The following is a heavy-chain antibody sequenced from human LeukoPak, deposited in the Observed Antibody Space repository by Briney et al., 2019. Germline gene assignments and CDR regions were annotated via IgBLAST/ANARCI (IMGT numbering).Heavy chain of an antibody. CDR3: ASLSGYSGYELDY. CDR2: IYYSGST. CDR1: GASVSSVNNY. J-gene: IGHJ4*02. D-gene: IGHD5-12*01. Sequence: SETLSLTCTVSGASVSSVNNYWGWIRQPLGKGLEWIGYIYYSGSTYYNPSLKSRVTISVDTPRNQFSLKLSSVTAADTAVYYCASLSGYSGYELDYWGQGTLVTVSS. V-gene: IGHV4-31*03.